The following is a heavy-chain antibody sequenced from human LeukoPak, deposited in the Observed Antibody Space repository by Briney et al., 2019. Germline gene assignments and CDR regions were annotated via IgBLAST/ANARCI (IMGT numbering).Heavy chain of an antibody. CDR1: GGTFSSYA. V-gene: IGHV1-69*13. Sequence: ASVKVSCKASGGTFSSYAISWVRQAPGQGLEWMGGIIPIFGTANYAQKFQGRVTITADESTSTAYMELSSPRSEDTAVYYCARDAGYSSPYYYYYGMDVWGQGTTVTVSS. CDR3: ARDAGYSSPYYYYYGMDV. D-gene: IGHD6-13*01. J-gene: IGHJ6*02. CDR2: IIPIFGTA.